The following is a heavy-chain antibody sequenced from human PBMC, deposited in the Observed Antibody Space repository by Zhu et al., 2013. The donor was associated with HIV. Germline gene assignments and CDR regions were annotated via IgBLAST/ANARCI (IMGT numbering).Heavy chain of an antibody. CDR2: INAGNGNT. V-gene: IGHV1-3*01. J-gene: IGHJ6*02. D-gene: IGHD1-26*01. CDR1: GYTFTSYA. CDR3: ARVHLSGKPRSYSGYYYYGMDV. Sequence: QVQLVQSGAEVKKPGASVKVSCKASGYTFTSYAMHWVRQAPGQRLEWMGWINAGNGNTKYSQKFQGRVTITRDTSASTAYMELSSLRSEDTAVYYCARVHLSGKPRSYSGYYYYGMDVWGQGTTVTVSS.